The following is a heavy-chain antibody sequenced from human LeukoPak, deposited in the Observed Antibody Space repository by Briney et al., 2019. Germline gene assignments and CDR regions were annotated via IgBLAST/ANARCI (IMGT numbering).Heavy chain of an antibody. CDR3: ARGKGDILTGYYDY. CDR2: IMPMFGKT. Sequence: SVKVSCKASGYTFTSYGISWVRQAPGQGPEWMGGIMPMFGKTNYAQKFQGRVTTTADESTSTAYMELSSLRSEDTAVYYCARGKGDILTGYYDYWGQGTLVTVSS. J-gene: IGHJ4*02. D-gene: IGHD3-9*01. V-gene: IGHV1-69*13. CDR1: GYTFTSYG.